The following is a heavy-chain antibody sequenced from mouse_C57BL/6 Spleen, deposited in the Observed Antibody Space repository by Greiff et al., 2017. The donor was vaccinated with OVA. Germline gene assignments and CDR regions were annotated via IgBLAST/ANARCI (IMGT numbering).Heavy chain of an antibody. J-gene: IGHJ4*01. CDR2: IYPGDGDT. Sequence: VKLMESGAELVKPGASVKISCKASGYAFSSYWMNWVKQRPGKGLEWIGQIYPGDGDTNYNGKLKGKATLTADKSSSTAYLQLSSLTSDDSAVYFCARDLITTVVATDYAIDYWGPGTSVTVSS. CDR3: ARDLITTVVATDYAIDY. V-gene: IGHV1-80*01. D-gene: IGHD1-1*01. CDR1: GYAFSSYW.